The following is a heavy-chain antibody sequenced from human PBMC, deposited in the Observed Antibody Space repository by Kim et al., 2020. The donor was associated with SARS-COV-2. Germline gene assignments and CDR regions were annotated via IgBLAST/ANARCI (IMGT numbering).Heavy chain of an antibody. CDR1: GGSISSYY. CDR2: IYYSGST. D-gene: IGHD3-3*01. J-gene: IGHJ4*02. CDR3: ARGYYDFWSGYYSPYYFDS. Sequence: SETLSLTCTVSGGSISSYYWSWIRQPPGKGLEWIGYIYYSGSTNYNPSLKSRVTISVDTSKNQFSLKLSSVTAADTAVYYCARGYYDFWSGYYSPYYFDSWGQGTLVTVSS. V-gene: IGHV4-59*01.